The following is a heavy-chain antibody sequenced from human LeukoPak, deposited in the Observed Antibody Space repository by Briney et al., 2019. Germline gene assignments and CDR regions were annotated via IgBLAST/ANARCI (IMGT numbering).Heavy chain of an antibody. V-gene: IGHV3-21*04. Sequence: GGSLRLSCAASGFTFSSYSMNWVRQAPGKGLEWVSSISSSSSYIYYADSVEGRFTISRDNAKNSLYLQMNSLRAEDTAVYYCAKDDDFWSGSSLDYWGQGTLVTVSS. D-gene: IGHD3-3*01. CDR1: GFTFSSYS. CDR2: ISSSSSYI. J-gene: IGHJ4*02. CDR3: AKDDDFWSGSSLDY.